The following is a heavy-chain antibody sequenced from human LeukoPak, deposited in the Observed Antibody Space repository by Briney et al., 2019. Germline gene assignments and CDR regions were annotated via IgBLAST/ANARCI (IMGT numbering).Heavy chain of an antibody. Sequence: GSLRLSCAASGFTFSSYAMSWVRQAPGKGLEWVSAISGSGGSTYYADSVKGRSTISRDNSKNTLYLQMNSLRAEDTAVYYCAKGPYYYYGMDVWGQGTTVTVSS. CDR2: ISGSGGST. CDR3: AKGPYYYYGMDV. CDR1: GFTFSSYA. J-gene: IGHJ6*02. V-gene: IGHV3-23*01.